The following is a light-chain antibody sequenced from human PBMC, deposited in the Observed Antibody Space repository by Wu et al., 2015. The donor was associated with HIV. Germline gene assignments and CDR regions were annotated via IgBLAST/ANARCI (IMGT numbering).Light chain of an antibody. CDR1: QSVSSVY. Sequence: IVLTQSPATLSLSPGERAILSCTASQSVSSVYLAWYQQKPGQAPRLLVYGTSRRTTGIPDRFSGSGSGTGFTLTISRLESEDFGLYYCQQYGVTTWTFGQGTKVEIK. CDR3: QQYGVTTWT. J-gene: IGKJ1*01. CDR2: GTS. V-gene: IGKV3-20*01.